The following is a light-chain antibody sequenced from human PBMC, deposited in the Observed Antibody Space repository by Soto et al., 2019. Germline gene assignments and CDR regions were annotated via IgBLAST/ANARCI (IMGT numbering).Light chain of an antibody. CDR1: SSDVGAYKY. CDR2: EVT. CDR3: SSYTSSSTVL. Sequence: QSALTQPASVSGSPGQSITFSCIGSSSDVGAYKYVSWYQQHPGKVPRLIIYEVTNRPSGVSNRFSGSKSGNAASLTISGLQAEDEAVYYCSSYTSSSTVLFGGGTKVTVL. V-gene: IGLV2-14*01. J-gene: IGLJ2*01.